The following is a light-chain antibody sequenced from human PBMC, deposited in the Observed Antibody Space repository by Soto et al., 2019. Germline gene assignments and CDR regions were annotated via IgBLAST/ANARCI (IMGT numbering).Light chain of an antibody. CDR2: AAS. Sequence: DIQMTQSPSSLSASVGDRVTITCRASQSISSYLNWYQQKPGKAPKLLIYAASSLQSGVPSRFSGSGSGTDFTLTISSLQPEDFATYYCQQSYRPTPTFGQGTKVEIK. CDR3: QQSYRPTPT. V-gene: IGKV1-39*01. CDR1: QSISSY. J-gene: IGKJ1*01.